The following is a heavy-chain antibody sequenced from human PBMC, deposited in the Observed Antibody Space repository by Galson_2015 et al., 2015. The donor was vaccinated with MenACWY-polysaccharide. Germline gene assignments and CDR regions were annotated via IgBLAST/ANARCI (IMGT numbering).Heavy chain of an antibody. J-gene: IGHJ4*02. CDR3: ARDNWDDY. CDR2: IKQDGSAE. D-gene: IGHD7-27*01. CDR1: GFTFSNYW. V-gene: IGHV3-7*01. Sequence: SLRLSCAASGFTFSNYWMSWVRQAPGKGLEWVANIKQDGSAEYYVDSVRGRFTISRDNAENSVYLQMSSLRAEDTAVYYCARDNWDDYWGQGTLVTVSS.